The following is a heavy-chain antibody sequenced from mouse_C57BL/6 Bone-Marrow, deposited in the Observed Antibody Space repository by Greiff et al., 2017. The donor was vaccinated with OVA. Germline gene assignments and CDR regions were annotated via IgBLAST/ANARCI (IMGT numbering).Heavy chain of an antibody. Sequence: QVHVKQSGPELVKPGASVKLSCKASGYTFTSYDINWVKQRPGQGLEWIGWIYPRDGSTKYNEKFKGKATLTVDTSSSTAYMELHSLTSEDSAVYFCARGRVSDYFDYWGQGTTLTVSS. V-gene: IGHV1-85*01. CDR2: IYPRDGST. CDR1: GYTFTSYD. J-gene: IGHJ2*01. CDR3: ARGRVSDYFDY.